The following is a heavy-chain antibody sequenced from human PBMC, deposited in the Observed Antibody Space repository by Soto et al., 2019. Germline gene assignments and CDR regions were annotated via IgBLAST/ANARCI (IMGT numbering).Heavy chain of an antibody. V-gene: IGHV3-74*01. CDR1: GFTFSSYW. CDR3: ARVRQVASYYYYGMDV. Sequence: GGSLRLSCAASGFTFSSYWMHWVRQAPGKGLVWVSRINSDGSSTSYADSVKGRFTISRDNAKNTLYLQMNSLRAEDTAVYYCARVRQVASYYYYGMDVWGQGTTVTVSS. D-gene: IGHD2-15*01. J-gene: IGHJ6*02. CDR2: INSDGSST.